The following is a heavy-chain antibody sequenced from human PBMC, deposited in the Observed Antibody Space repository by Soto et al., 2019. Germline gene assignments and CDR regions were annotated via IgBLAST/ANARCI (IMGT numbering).Heavy chain of an antibody. CDR3: ASGPNAAYFDY. CDR2: INHSGST. J-gene: IGHJ4*02. CDR1: GGSFSGYY. Sequence: QVQLQQWGAGLLKPSETLSLTCAVYGGSFSGYYWSWIRQPPGKGLEWIGEINHSGSTNYNPSLKSRVTISVDTSKNQFSLKLSSVTAADTAVYYCASGPNAAYFDYWGQGTLVTVSS. D-gene: IGHD6-25*01. V-gene: IGHV4-34*01.